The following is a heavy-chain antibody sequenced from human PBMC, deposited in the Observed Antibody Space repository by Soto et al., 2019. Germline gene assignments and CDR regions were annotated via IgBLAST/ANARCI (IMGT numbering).Heavy chain of an antibody. CDR1: GGSISSYC. V-gene: IGHV4-59*01. Sequence: PSEPLSLTCTVSGGSISSYCWSWIRQPPGNGLEWIGYIYYSGSTNYNPSLKSRVTISVDTSKNQFSLKLSSVTAADTAVYYCARVQVLWFGELFNWFDPWGQGTLVTVS. D-gene: IGHD3-10*01. CDR3: ARVQVLWFGELFNWFDP. CDR2: IYYSGST. J-gene: IGHJ5*02.